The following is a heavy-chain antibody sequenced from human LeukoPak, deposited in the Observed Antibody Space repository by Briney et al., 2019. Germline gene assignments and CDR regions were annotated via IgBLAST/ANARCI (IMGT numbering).Heavy chain of an antibody. D-gene: IGHD2-15*01. V-gene: IGHV4-31*03. CDR1: GGSISSGGYY. Sequence: SETLSLTCTVSGGSISSGGYYWSWIRQHPGKGLEWIGYLYYSGSTYYNPSLKSRVTISVDTSKNQFSLKLSSVTAADTAVYYCARGYCSGGSCYSGLFDYWGQGTLVTVSS. J-gene: IGHJ4*02. CDR2: LYYSGST. CDR3: ARGYCSGGSCYSGLFDY.